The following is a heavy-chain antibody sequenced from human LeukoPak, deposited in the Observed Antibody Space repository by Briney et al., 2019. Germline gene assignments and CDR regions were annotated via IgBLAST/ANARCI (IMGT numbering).Heavy chain of an antibody. Sequence: SETLSLTCAVYGGSFSGYYWSWIRQPPGKGLEWIGEINHSGSTNYNPSLKSRVTISVDTSKNQFSLKLSSVTAADTAVYYCARRCDYYASGNLDYWGQGTLVTVSS. V-gene: IGHV4-34*01. J-gene: IGHJ4*02. D-gene: IGHD3-10*01. CDR1: GGSFSGYY. CDR3: ARRCDYYASGNLDY. CDR2: INHSGST.